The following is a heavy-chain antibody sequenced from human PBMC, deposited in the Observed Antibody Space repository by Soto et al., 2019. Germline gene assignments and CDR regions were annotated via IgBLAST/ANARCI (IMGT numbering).Heavy chain of an antibody. CDR2: IIPILGTA. CDR3: ARSAARYCSGGSCYLDYYYGMDV. D-gene: IGHD2-15*01. CDR1: GGTFSSYA. Sequence: QVQLVQSGAEVKKPGSSVKVSCKASGGTFSSYAISWVRQAPGQGLEWMGGIIPILGTANYAQKFQGRVTITADESTSTAYMELSSLRSEDTAVYYCARSAARYCSGGSCYLDYYYGMDVWGQGTTVTVSS. J-gene: IGHJ6*02. V-gene: IGHV1-69*01.